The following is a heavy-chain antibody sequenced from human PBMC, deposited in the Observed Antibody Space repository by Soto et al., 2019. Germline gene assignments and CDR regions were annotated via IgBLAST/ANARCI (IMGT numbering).Heavy chain of an antibody. J-gene: IGHJ4*02. CDR1: GGSISSGGYS. V-gene: IGHV4-30-2*01. Sequence: SETLSPTCAVSGGSISSGGYSWSWILQPPGKGLEWIGYIYHSGSTYYNPSLKSRVTISVDRSKNQFSLKLSSVTAADTAVYYCARGPPFHWGQGTLVTVS. CDR2: IYHSGST. CDR3: ARGPPFH. D-gene: IGHD3-16*01.